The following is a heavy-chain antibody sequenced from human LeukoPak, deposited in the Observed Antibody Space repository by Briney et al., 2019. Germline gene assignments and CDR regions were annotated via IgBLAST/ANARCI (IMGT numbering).Heavy chain of an antibody. J-gene: IGHJ4*02. CDR2: IDSDGTTI. Sequence: PGGSLSLSCAVSGFTLSSYWMHWVRQAPGKGLVWVSRIDSDGTTIDYADSVKGRFTISRDNANNTLYLQMNSLRAEDAGVYYCARGLTLLGYCSGTSCLMNYWGQGTLVTVSS. CDR3: ARGLTLLGYCSGTSCLMNY. CDR1: GFTLSSYW. D-gene: IGHD2-2*01. V-gene: IGHV3-74*01.